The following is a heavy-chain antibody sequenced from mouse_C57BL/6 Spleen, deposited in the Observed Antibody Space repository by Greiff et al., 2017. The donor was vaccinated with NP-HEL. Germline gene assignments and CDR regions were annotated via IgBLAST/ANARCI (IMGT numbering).Heavy chain of an antibody. CDR3: ARGELRGYFDY. Sequence: QVQLKESGAELARPGASVKMSCKASGYTFTSYTMHWVKQRPGQGLEWIGYINPSSGYTKYNQKFKDKATLTADKSSSTAYMQLSSLTSEDSAVYYCARGELRGYFDYWGQGTTLTVSS. D-gene: IGHD1-1*01. CDR2: INPSSGYT. CDR1: GYTFTSYT. J-gene: IGHJ2*01. V-gene: IGHV1-4*01.